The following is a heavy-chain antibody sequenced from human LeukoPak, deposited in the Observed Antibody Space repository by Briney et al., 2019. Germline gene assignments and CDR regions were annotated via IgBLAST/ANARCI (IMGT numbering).Heavy chain of an antibody. J-gene: IGHJ5*02. CDR3: ARVRTGHNWFDP. CDR1: GGSISSYY. Sequence: PSETLSPTCTVSGGSISSYYWSWIRQPPGKGLEWIGYIYYSGSTNYNPSLKSRVTISVDTSKNQFSLKLSSVTAADTAVYYCARVRTGHNWFDPWGQGTLVTVSS. CDR2: IYYSGST. D-gene: IGHD3/OR15-3a*01. V-gene: IGHV4-59*01.